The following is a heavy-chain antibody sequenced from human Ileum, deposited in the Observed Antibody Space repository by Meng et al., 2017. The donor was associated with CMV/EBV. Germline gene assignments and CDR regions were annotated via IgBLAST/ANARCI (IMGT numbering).Heavy chain of an antibody. CDR1: GGTFSSYA. D-gene: IGHD5-12*01. V-gene: IGHV1-69*05. J-gene: IGHJ6*02. CDR3: ASSGYDDPFFYYYYGMDV. CDR2: IIPIFGTA. Sequence: SVKVSCKASGGTFSSYAISWVRQAPGQGLEWMGGIIPIFGTANYAQKFQGRVTITTDESTSTAYMELSSLRSEDTAVYYCASSGYDDPFFYYYYGMDVWGQGTMVTVSS.